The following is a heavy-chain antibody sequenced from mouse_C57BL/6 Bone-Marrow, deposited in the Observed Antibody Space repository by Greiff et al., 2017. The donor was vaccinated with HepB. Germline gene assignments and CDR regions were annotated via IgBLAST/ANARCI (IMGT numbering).Heavy chain of an antibody. D-gene: IGHD1-1*01. CDR1: GYTFTSYW. Sequence: VQLQQPGAELVKPGASVKLSCKASGYTFTSYWMQWVKQRPGQGLEWIGEIDPSDSYTNYNQKFKGKATLTVDTSSSTAYMQLSSLTSEDSAVYYCARDGILRYPAWFPYWGQGPLVTVSA. V-gene: IGHV1-50*01. CDR3: ARDGILRYPAWFPY. CDR2: IDPSDSYT. J-gene: IGHJ3*01.